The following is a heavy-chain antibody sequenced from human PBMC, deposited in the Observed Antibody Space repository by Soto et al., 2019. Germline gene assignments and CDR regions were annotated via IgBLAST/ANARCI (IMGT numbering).Heavy chain of an antibody. CDR2: ISSSGDII. CDR1: GLTFSDYY. J-gene: IGHJ4*02. CDR3: ARDLGYYDSDGYFDC. Sequence: QVQLVESGGGLVKPGGSLRLSCAASGLTFSDYYMSWIRQAPGKGLERVSYISSSGDIIYYADSVKGRFTISSDNARNSLFLQINSLRAEDTAVYYCARDLGYYDSDGYFDCWGQGTLVTVSS. D-gene: IGHD3-22*01. V-gene: IGHV3-11*01.